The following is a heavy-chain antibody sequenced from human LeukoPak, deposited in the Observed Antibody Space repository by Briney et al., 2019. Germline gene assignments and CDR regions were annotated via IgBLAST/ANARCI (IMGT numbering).Heavy chain of an antibody. CDR3: ARATTYLFDA. Sequence: PETLSLTCTVSGGSLSSSRYYWGWLRQPPGKGLEWLGNSYYSGSTYYNPSLKSRLTISVDTSKNQFSLKLNSVTAADAAVYYCARATTYLFDAWGQGTLVTVSS. D-gene: IGHD1-26*01. V-gene: IGHV4-39*07. CDR2: SYYSGST. CDR1: GGSLSSSRYY. J-gene: IGHJ5*02.